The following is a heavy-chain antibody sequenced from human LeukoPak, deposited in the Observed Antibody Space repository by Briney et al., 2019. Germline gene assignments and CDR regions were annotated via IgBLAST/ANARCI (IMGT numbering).Heavy chain of an antibody. V-gene: IGHV3-21*01. D-gene: IGHD4-17*01. CDR1: GFTFSSYA. J-gene: IGHJ4*02. Sequence: GGSLRLSCAASGFTFSSYAMSWVRQAPGKGLEWFSSITSSSSYIRYADSVKGRFTISRDDAENSLYLQMNSLRAEDTALYYCARDPDYGDDRYFDYWGQGALVTVSS. CDR2: ITSSSSYI. CDR3: ARDPDYGDDRYFDY.